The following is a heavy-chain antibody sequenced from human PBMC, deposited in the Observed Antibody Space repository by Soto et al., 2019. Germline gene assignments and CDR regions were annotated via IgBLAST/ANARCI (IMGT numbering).Heavy chain of an antibody. V-gene: IGHV1-18*01. Sequence: ASVKVSCKASGYTFTSYGISWVRQAPGQGLEWMGWISAYNGNTNYAQKLQGRVTMTTDTSTSTAYMELRSLRSDDTAVYYCARDRDRNGNYAVLYYYGMDVWGQGTTVTVSS. D-gene: IGHD1-7*01. J-gene: IGHJ6*02. CDR1: GYTFTSYG. CDR2: ISAYNGNT. CDR3: ARDRDRNGNYAVLYYYGMDV.